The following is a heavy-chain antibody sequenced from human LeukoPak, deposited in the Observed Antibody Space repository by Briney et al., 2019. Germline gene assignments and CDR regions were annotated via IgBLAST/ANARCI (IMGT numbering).Heavy chain of an antibody. J-gene: IGHJ4*02. CDR1: GFIFRSYA. CDR2: ISVNGGST. CDR3: AKVYDSSGYYYGIDY. Sequence: TGGPLRLSWAAPGFIFRSYAMNWVGQAPGKGLKGVSVISVNGGSTDYADSVKGRFTISRDNSKNTLYLQMNSLRAEDTAVYYCAKVYDSSGYYYGIDYWGQGTLVTVSS. D-gene: IGHD3-22*01. V-gene: IGHV3-23*01.